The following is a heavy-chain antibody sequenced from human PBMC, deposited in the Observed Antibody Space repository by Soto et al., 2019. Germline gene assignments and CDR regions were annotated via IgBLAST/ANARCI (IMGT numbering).Heavy chain of an antibody. CDR3: ARVRYCDYGDY. D-gene: IGHD2-8*02. CDR1: GFTFSSYW. Sequence: EVQMVESGGGLVQPGGSLRLSCAASGFTFSSYWMHWVRQSPVTGLVWVSRINSHGSSTSYADYVKGRFTISRDHDKNMLYLQMNSLRVEETAVYYCARVRYCDYGDYWGQVTLVSVSS. V-gene: IGHV3-74*01. J-gene: IGHJ4*02. CDR2: INSHGSST.